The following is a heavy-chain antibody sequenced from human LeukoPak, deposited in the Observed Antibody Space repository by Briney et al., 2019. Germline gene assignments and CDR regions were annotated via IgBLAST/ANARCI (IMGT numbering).Heavy chain of an antibody. D-gene: IGHD6-19*01. Sequence: SGTLSLTCAVSGGSISSSNWWSWVRQPPGKRLEWIGEIYHSGSTNYNPSLKSRVTISVDKYKNQFSLKLSSVTAADTAVYYCARGATIAVAAFDYWGQGTLVTVSS. CDR2: IYHSGST. CDR1: GGSISSSNW. J-gene: IGHJ4*02. V-gene: IGHV4-4*02. CDR3: ARGATIAVAAFDY.